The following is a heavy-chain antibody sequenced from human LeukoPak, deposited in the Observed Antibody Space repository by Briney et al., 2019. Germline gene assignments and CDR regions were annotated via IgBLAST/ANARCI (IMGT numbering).Heavy chain of an antibody. D-gene: IGHD4/OR15-4a*01. Sequence: PGGSLRLSCAASGFTFSSYAMHWVRQAPGKGLEWVAHISYDGSNKYYADSVKGRFTIARDNFRKELYLQMNSLRADDTAVYYCARDKLLEYGNWFDPWGQGTLVTVSS. CDR3: ARDKLLEYGNWFDP. CDR2: ISYDGSNK. CDR1: GFTFSSYA. V-gene: IGHV3-30-3*01. J-gene: IGHJ5*02.